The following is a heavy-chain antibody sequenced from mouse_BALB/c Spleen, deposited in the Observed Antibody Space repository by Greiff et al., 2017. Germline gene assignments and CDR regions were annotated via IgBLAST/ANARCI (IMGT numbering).Heavy chain of an antibody. V-gene: IGHV1S135*01. D-gene: IGHD2-2*01. CDR2: IDPFNGGT. CDR1: GYSFTSYY. CDR3: ASGYDFDY. J-gene: IGHJ2*01. Sequence: VQLQQSGPELMKPGASVKISCKASGYSFTSYYMHWVKQSHGKSLEWIGYIDPFNGGTSYNQKFKGKATLTVDKSSSTAYMHLSSLTSEDSAVYYCASGYDFDYWGQGTTLTVSS.